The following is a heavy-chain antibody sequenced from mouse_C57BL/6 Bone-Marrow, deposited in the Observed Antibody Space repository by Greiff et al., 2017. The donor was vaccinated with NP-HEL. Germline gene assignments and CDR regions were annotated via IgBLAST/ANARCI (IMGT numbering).Heavy chain of an antibody. CDR2: IWRGGST. V-gene: IGHV2-5*01. Sequence: VKLMESGPGLVQPSQSLSITCTVSGFSLTSYGVHWVRQSPGKGLEWLGVIWRGGSTDYNAAFMSRMSIPKENTKRQGFFKMTSLQADDTAIYYCAQYYYYGSSHHWYFDGWGTGTTVTVSS. J-gene: IGHJ1*03. CDR3: AQYYYYGSSHHWYFDG. D-gene: IGHD1-1*01. CDR1: GFSLTSYG.